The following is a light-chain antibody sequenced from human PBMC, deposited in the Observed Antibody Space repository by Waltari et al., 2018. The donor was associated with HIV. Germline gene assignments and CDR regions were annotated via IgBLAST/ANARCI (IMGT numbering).Light chain of an antibody. J-gene: IGLJ3*02. Sequence: SALTQPASVSGSPGQSITISCTGTSSDVGGYNYVCWYQQYPGKAPKFMIYDVNKRPSGVSNRFSGSKSGNTASLTISGLQAEDEADYYCSSYTSSSTWVFGGGTKLTVL. CDR3: SSYTSSSTWV. V-gene: IGLV2-14*03. CDR1: SSDVGGYNY. CDR2: DVN.